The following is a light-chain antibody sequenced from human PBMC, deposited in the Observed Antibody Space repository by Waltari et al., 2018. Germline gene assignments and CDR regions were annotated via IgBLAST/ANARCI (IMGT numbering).Light chain of an antibody. CDR2: EVN. Sequence: QSALTQPASVSGSPGQSITIPCTGTSSDVGSYDLFSWYQQHPGRAPKLIIYEVNERPSGVSNRFSGSKSGNTASLTISGLQAEDEADYYCSAHAGTYAYWVFGGGTKLTVL. CDR3: SAHAGTYAYWV. J-gene: IGLJ3*02. V-gene: IGLV2-23*02. CDR1: SSDVGSYDL.